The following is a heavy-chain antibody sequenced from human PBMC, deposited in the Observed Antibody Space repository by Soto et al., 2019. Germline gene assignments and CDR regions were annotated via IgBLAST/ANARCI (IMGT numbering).Heavy chain of an antibody. V-gene: IGHV3-23*01. D-gene: IGHD6-13*01. Sequence: PGGSLRLSCAGSGFTFINYAMTWVRQAPGKGLEWVSSISNRGSDTYYVDSVKGRFTISRDNSKDMLYLQMNSLRAEDTAVYYCAKDTYSSSWYFWGQGTLVTVSS. J-gene: IGHJ4*02. CDR2: ISNRGSDT. CDR3: AKDTYSSSWYF. CDR1: GFTFINYA.